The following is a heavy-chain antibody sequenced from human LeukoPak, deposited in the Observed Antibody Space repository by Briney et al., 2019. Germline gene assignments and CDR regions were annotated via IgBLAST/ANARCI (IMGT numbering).Heavy chain of an antibody. CDR2: ISGSGGST. CDR3: ARHLGISGPTSLTYFDY. CDR1: GFTFSSYA. D-gene: IGHD3/OR15-3a*01. V-gene: IGHV3-23*01. Sequence: SGGSLRLSCAASGFTFSSYAMTWVRQAPGKGLEWISSISGSGGSTYSADSVKDRFTISRDNSKNTLYLQMNSLRADDTAVYYCARHLGISGPTSLTYFDYWGQGTLVTVSS. J-gene: IGHJ4*02.